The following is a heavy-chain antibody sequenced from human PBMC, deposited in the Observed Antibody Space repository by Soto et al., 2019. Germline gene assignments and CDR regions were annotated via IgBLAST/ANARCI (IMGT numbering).Heavy chain of an antibody. CDR1: GGTFSSHA. CDR2: IIPIFGTA. J-gene: IGHJ6*02. D-gene: IGHD2-15*01. CDR3: AREGIRDIVVVIAATLGGMDV. V-gene: IGHV1-69*12. Sequence: QVQLVQSGAEVKKPGSSVKVSCKASGGTFSSHAISWVRQAPGQGLEWMGGIIPIFGTANYAQKFQGRVTITEDESTSTAYMELSSLRSEDTAVYYCAREGIRDIVVVIAATLGGMDVWGLGTTVTVSS.